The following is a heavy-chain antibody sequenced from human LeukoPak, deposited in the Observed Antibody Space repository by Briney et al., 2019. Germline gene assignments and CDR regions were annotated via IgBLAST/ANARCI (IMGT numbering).Heavy chain of an antibody. J-gene: IGHJ5*02. D-gene: IGHD3-10*01. Sequence: SETLSLTCIVSSGSISSSSYYWGWIRQPPGKGLEWIGSIYYSGSTYYNPSLKSRVTISVDTSKNQFSLKLSSVTAADTAVYYCARHAGTMVRGVMSWFDPWGQGTLVTVSS. CDR1: SGSISSSSYY. CDR2: IYYSGST. CDR3: ARHAGTMVRGVMSWFDP. V-gene: IGHV4-39*01.